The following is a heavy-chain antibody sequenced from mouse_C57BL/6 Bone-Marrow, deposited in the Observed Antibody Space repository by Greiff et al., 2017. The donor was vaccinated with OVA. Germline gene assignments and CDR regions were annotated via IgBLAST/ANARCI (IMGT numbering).Heavy chain of an antibody. CDR2: IRLKSDNYAT. J-gene: IGHJ4*01. Sequence: EVQLQQSGGGLVQPGGSMKLSCVASGFTFSNYWMNWVRQSPEKGLEWVAQIRLKSDNYATHYAESVKGRFTISRDDSKSSVYLQMNNLRAEDTGIYYCTVYYGNYNYAMDYWGQGTSVTVSS. CDR1: GFTFSNYW. V-gene: IGHV6-3*01. CDR3: TVYYGNYNYAMDY. D-gene: IGHD2-1*01.